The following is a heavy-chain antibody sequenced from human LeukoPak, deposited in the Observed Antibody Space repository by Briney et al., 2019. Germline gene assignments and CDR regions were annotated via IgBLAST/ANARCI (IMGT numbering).Heavy chain of an antibody. CDR2: IYYSGST. V-gene: IGHV4-59*01. J-gene: IGHJ6*02. CDR1: GDSISYYY. D-gene: IGHD1-26*01. CDR3: ARDGRISPYSGMDV. Sequence: PSETLSLSCNVSGDSISYYYWSWIRQPPGKGLEWIGYIYYSGSTDYNPSLKSRVSISVDTSKNQFSLKLNSVTPADTAVYYCARDGRISPYSGMDVWGQGTTVTVSS.